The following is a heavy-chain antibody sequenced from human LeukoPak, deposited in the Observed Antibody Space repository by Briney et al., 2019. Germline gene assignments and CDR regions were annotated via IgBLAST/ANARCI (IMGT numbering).Heavy chain of an antibody. J-gene: IGHJ3*02. CDR1: GFTFDDYA. D-gene: IGHD5-24*01. CDR2: ISGDGGST. CDR3: AKVSLRDDYAAPFDI. Sequence: GGSLRLSCAASGFTFDDYAIHWVRQAPGKGLEWVSLISGDGGSTYYADTLKGRFTISRDNSKNSLFLEMNSLITEDTALYYCAKVSLRDDYAAPFDIWGQGTMVTVSS. V-gene: IGHV3-43*02.